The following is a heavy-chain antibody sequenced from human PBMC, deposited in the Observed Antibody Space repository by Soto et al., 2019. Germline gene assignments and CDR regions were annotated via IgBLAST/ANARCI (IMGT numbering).Heavy chain of an antibody. V-gene: IGHV4-34*01. CDR2: INHSGST. D-gene: IGHD3-22*01. CDR1: GGSFSGYY. J-gene: IGHJ4*02. Sequence: QVQLQQWGAGLLKPSETLSLTCAVYGGSFSGYYWSWIRQPPGKGLEWIGEINHSGSTNYNPSLKSRVTISVDTSKNQFSLKLSSVTAADTAVYYCARGPWGYDSSGYYSLLYWGQGTLVTVSS. CDR3: ARGPWGYDSSGYYSLLY.